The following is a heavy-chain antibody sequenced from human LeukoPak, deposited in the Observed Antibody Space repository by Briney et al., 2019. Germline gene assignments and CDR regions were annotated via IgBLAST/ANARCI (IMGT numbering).Heavy chain of an antibody. CDR2: VWYDGRNR. CDR3: ARDARYYYDSSGYYQVDY. D-gene: IGHD3-22*01. V-gene: IGHV3-33*01. Sequence: PGGSLRLSCAASGYTFSRHGIHWVRQAPGKGLEWVAVVWYDGRNRDYADSVKGRFTISRDNAKNSLYLQMNSLRAEDTAVYYCARDARYYYDSSGYYQVDYWGQGTLVTVSS. CDR1: GYTFSRHG. J-gene: IGHJ4*02.